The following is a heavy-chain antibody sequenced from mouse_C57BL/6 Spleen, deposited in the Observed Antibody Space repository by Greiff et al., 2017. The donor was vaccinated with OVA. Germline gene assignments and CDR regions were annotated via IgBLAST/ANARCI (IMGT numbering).Heavy chain of an antibody. CDR3: ARSKPHYYGSSYYFDY. Sequence: QVQLQQSGAELARPGASVKLSCKASGYTFTSYGISWVKQRTGQGLEWIGEIYPRSGNTYYNEKFKGKATLTADKSSSTAYMELRSLTSEDSAVYFCARSKPHYYGSSYYFDYWGQGTTLTVSS. J-gene: IGHJ2*01. V-gene: IGHV1-81*01. CDR1: GYTFTSYG. CDR2: IYPRSGNT. D-gene: IGHD1-1*01.